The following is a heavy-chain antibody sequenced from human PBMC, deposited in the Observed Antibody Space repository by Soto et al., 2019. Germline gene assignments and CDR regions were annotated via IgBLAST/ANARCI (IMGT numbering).Heavy chain of an antibody. CDR3: ARQPTTADTDLWFDP. J-gene: IGHJ5*02. CDR2: IFYSGST. Sequence: QLQLQESGPGLVKASETLSLTCNVSGGSISSSRSYWAWIRQPPGKRLEWIANIFYSGSTYYNPSLASRVTVSVDTSKNQFSLKLSSVTAADTAVYYCARQPTTADTDLWFDPWGQGTLVTVSS. V-gene: IGHV4-39*01. D-gene: IGHD2-15*01. CDR1: GGSISSSRSY.